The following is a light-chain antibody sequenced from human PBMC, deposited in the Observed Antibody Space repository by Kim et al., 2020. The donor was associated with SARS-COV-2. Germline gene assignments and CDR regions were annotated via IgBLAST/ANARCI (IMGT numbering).Light chain of an antibody. CDR3: QQYGSSLLT. CDR1: QSVSSSY. CDR2: GAS. Sequence: LSPGERATLSCRASQSVSSSYLAWYQQKPGQAPRLLIYGASSRATGIPDRFSGSGSGTDFTLTISRLEPEDFAVYYCQQYGSSLLTFGQGTKLGI. V-gene: IGKV3-20*01. J-gene: IGKJ2*01.